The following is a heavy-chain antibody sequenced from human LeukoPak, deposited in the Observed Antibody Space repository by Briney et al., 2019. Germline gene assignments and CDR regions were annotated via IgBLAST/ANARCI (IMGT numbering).Heavy chain of an antibody. J-gene: IGHJ3*02. CDR2: INHSGST. CDR3: ARGLTAFDI. CDR1: GGSFSGYY. V-gene: IGHV4-34*01. Sequence: SETLSLTCAVYGGSFSGYYWSWIRQPPGKGLEWIGEINHSGSTNYNPPLKSRVTISVDTSKNQFSLKLSSVTAADTAVYYCARGLTAFDIWGQGTMVTVSS.